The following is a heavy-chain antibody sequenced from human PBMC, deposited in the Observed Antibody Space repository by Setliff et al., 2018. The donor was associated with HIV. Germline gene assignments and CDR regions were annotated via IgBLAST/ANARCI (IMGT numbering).Heavy chain of an antibody. CDR2: MNPDSGLT. CDR1: GYTFTNYD. CDR3: ARGSFGGSYSSF. Sequence: RASVKVSCKASGYTFTNYDINWVRRVPGQGLEWMGRMNPDSGLTDYAPKLQGRVIMTRNTSITTAYMQVTRLRSDDTAVYYCARGSFGGSYSSFWGQGTLVTVSS. D-gene: IGHD1-26*01. V-gene: IGHV1-8*01. J-gene: IGHJ4*02.